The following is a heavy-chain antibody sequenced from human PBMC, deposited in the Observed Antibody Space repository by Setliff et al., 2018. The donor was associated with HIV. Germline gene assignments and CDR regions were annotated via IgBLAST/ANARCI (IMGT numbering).Heavy chain of an antibody. J-gene: IGHJ6*03. CDR2: IYYSGTT. V-gene: IGHV4-39*07. Sequence: PSDTLSLTCTVSGGSISSSSYYWGWIRQPPGKGLEWIGSIYYSGTTKYNPSLKSRVTISVDTSKNQFSLKLSSVTAADTAVYYCASEAWTSYRSSSGYYYYYMDVWGKGTTVTVSS. CDR3: ASEAWTSYRSSSGYYYYYMDV. CDR1: GGSISSSSYY. D-gene: IGHD6-6*01.